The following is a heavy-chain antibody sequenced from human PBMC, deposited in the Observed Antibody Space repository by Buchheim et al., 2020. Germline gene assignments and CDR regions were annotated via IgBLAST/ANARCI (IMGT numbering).Heavy chain of an antibody. Sequence: QVQLVESGGGVVQPGRSLRLSCAASGFTFSSYAMHWVRQAPGKGLEWVAVISYDGSNKYYADSVKGRFTISRANSKTTLNLQMNSLRAEDTAVYYCARDFFMTTVTSSFDYWGQGTL. V-gene: IGHV3-30-3*01. D-gene: IGHD4-17*01. CDR2: ISYDGSNK. CDR3: ARDFFMTTVTSSFDY. CDR1: GFTFSSYA. J-gene: IGHJ4*02.